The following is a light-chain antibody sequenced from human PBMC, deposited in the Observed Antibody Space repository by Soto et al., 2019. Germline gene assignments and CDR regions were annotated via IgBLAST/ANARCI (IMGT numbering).Light chain of an antibody. CDR1: QRVLSSSNNKNN. CDR2: WAS. CDR3: QQYYSTPSIT. V-gene: IGKV4-1*01. Sequence: DIVMTQSPDSVAVSLAERATINGKPGQRVLSSSNNKNNVAWYQQKPGQRPKLLIYWASTRESGVTDRFSGSGSGTDFTLTISSLQAEDVAVYYCQQYYSTPSITFGQGTRLEIK. J-gene: IGKJ5*01.